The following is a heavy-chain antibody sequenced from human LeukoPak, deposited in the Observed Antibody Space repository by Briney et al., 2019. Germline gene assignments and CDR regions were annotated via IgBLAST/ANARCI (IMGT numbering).Heavy chain of an antibody. V-gene: IGHV3-30*02. CDR1: GFTFSSYG. CDR3: ARVNGLWELAFDY. Sequence: PGGSLRLSCAASGFTFSSYGMHWVRQAPGKGLEWVAFIRYDGSNKYYADSVKGRFTISRDNSKNTLYLQMNSLRAEDTAVYYCARVNGLWELAFDYWGQGTLVTVSS. D-gene: IGHD1-26*01. J-gene: IGHJ4*02. CDR2: IRYDGSNK.